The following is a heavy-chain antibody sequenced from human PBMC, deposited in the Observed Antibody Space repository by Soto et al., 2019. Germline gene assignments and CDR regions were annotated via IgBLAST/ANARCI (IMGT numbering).Heavy chain of an antibody. Sequence: QLQLQESGPGLVKPSETLSLTCTVSGGSISSSSYYWGWIRQPPGKGLEWIGSIYYSGSTYYNPSLKSRVTISVDTSKNQFSLKLSSVTAADTAVYYCATREGGGEPYNWFDPWGQGTLVTVSS. CDR1: GGSISSSSYY. CDR2: IYYSGST. D-gene: IGHD3-16*01. J-gene: IGHJ5*02. CDR3: ATREGGGEPYNWFDP. V-gene: IGHV4-39*01.